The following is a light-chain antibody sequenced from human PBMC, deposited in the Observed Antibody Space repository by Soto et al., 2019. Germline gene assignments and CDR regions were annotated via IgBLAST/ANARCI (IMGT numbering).Light chain of an antibody. CDR3: QQADTFPIP. V-gene: IGKV1D-12*01. J-gene: IGKJ5*01. Sequence: DSQMTHSPSCVSASVGDRFTVRCQASQGISSSLAWYQQKPGKAPKLLIYAASSLQSGVPSRFSGSGFGTDFTLTISSLQPEESAMYYCQQADTFPIPFGQGTRLDIK. CDR1: QGISSS. CDR2: AAS.